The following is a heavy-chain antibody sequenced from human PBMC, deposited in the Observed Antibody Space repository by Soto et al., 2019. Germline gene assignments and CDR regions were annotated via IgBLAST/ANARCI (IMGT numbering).Heavy chain of an antibody. CDR2: INHSGST. CDR3: ARALSPVLALRFYYYYYMDV. V-gene: IGHV4-34*01. CDR1: GGSFSGYY. J-gene: IGHJ6*03. D-gene: IGHD2-21*01. Sequence: SETLSLTCAVYGGSFSGYYWSWIRQPPGKGLEWIGEINHSGSTNYNPSLKSRVTISVDTSKNQFSLKLSSVTAADTAVYYCARALSPVLALRFYYYYYMDVWGKGTTVTVSS.